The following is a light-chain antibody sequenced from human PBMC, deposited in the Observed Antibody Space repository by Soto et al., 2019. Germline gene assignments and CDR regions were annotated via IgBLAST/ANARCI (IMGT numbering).Light chain of an antibody. CDR3: QQRNSYPIT. J-gene: IGKJ5*01. CDR2: TAS. V-gene: IGKV1-9*01. Sequence: DVQLTQSPSFLSSSVGDRVTITCGASQGISNYLAWYQQKPGKAPNLLIHTASTLQSGVPSRFSSSGSGTEFTLTISSLQPEDFATYYCQQRNSYPITFGQGTRLEI. CDR1: QGISNY.